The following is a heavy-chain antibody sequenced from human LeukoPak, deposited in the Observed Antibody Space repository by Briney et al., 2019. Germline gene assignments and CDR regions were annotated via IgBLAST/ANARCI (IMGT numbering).Heavy chain of an antibody. CDR2: IWYDGSNK. Sequence: GGSLRLSCAASGFSFTRFGMHWVRQAPGKGLEWVAVIWYDGSNKNYADSVKGRFTISRDNSKNTMYLQMNSLRAEDTAVYYCAGDVAAAGSASPHGMDVWGQGTRSPSP. V-gene: IGHV3-33*01. CDR3: AGDVAAAGSASPHGMDV. CDR1: GFSFTRFG. J-gene: IGHJ6*02. D-gene: IGHD6-13*01.